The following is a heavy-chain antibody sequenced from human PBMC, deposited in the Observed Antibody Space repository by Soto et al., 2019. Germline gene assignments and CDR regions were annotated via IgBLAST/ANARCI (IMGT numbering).Heavy chain of an antibody. V-gene: IGHV3-15*01. Sequence: GGSLRLSCAASGFTFSNAWMSWVRQAPGKGLEWVGRIKSKTDGGTTDYAAPVKGRFTISRDDSKNTLYLQMNSLKTEDTAVYYCTTAPDPTTVTTDAFDIWGQGTMVTVSS. CDR2: IKSKTDGGTT. J-gene: IGHJ3*02. CDR1: GFTFSNAW. D-gene: IGHD4-17*01. CDR3: TTAPDPTTVTTDAFDI.